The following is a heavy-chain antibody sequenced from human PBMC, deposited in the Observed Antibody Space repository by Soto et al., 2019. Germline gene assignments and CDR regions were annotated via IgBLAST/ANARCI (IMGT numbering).Heavy chain of an antibody. CDR3: VKGGVGFLEWLDDYGMDV. J-gene: IGHJ6*02. D-gene: IGHD3-3*02. CDR2: ISSNGGST. Sequence: GGSLRLSCSASVLTFSSYAMHWVRQAPGKGLEYVSAISSNGGSTYYADSVKGRFTISRDNSKNTLYLQMSSLRAEDTAVYYCVKGGVGFLEWLDDYGMDVWGQGTTVTVSS. V-gene: IGHV3-64D*06. CDR1: VLTFSSYA.